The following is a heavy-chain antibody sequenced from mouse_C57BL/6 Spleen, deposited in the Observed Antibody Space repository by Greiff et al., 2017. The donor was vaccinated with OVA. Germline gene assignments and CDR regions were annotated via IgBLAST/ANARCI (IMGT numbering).Heavy chain of an antibody. CDR3: ARYGIYYYGSSYDYYAMDY. J-gene: IGHJ4*01. D-gene: IGHD1-1*01. V-gene: IGHV1-55*01. CDR1: GYTFTSYW. CDR2: IYPGSGST. Sequence: QVQLKQPGAELVKPGASVKMSCKASGYTFTSYWITWVKQRPGQGLEWIGDIYPGSGSTNYNEKFKSKATLTVDTSSSTAYMQLSSLTSEDSAVYYCARYGIYYYGSSYDYYAMDYWGQGTSVTVSS.